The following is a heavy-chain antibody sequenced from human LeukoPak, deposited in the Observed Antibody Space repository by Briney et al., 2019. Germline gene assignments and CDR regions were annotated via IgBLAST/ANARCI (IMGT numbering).Heavy chain of an antibody. Sequence: GGSLRLSCAAPGFTFDDYAMHWVCQAPGKGLEWVSFISWDGYSTYYADSVKGRFTISRDNSKNSLYLQMNSLRTEDTALYYCAKDMYPSHIVVVPAGSFPGYWGQGTLVTVSS. CDR2: ISWDGYST. CDR1: GFTFDDYA. J-gene: IGHJ4*02. V-gene: IGHV3-43D*03. D-gene: IGHD2-2*01. CDR3: AKDMYPSHIVVVPAGSFPGY.